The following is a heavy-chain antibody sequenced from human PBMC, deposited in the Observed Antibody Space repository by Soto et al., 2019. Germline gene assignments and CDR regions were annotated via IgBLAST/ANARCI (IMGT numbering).Heavy chain of an antibody. D-gene: IGHD6-13*01. Sequence: EVQLVESGGGLVQPGGYLRLSCEASGFTFSSYWMSWVRQAPVKGLEWVGNIKQDGSEKNYVDFMEGRFTISRDNAENSLYLQMNSLRAEDTAVYYCARIASAGRGWDVWGQGTTVVVSS. J-gene: IGHJ6*02. CDR2: IKQDGSEK. CDR3: ARIASAGRGWDV. CDR1: GFTFSSYW. V-gene: IGHV3-7*01.